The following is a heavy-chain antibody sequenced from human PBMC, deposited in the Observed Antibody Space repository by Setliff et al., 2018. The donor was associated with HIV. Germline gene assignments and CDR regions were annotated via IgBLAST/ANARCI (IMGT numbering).Heavy chain of an antibody. D-gene: IGHD3-3*01. CDR3: ARVPWRGFYSYHMDV. J-gene: IGHJ6*03. Sequence: PGGSLRLSCAASGFTFNTYAMSWVRQAPGKGLEWVSVISGSGGSTFYADSVKGRFTISRDNAKNSLYLQMNSLRAEDTAVYYCARVPWRGFYSYHMDVWGKGTTVTVSS. CDR1: GFTFNTYA. V-gene: IGHV3-23*01. CDR2: ISGSGGST.